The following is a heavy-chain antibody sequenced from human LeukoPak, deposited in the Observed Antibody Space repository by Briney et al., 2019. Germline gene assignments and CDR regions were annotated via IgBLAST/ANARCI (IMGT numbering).Heavy chain of an antibody. V-gene: IGHV3-21*01. CDR3: ASIAPGYDSSGRVNY. Sequence: PGGSLTLSCVGSGFSFGDYWMNWVRQAPGKGLEWVSSISSSSSYIYYADSVKGRFTISRDNAKNSLYLQMNSLRAEDTAVYYCASIAPGYDSSGRVNYWGQGTLVTVSS. J-gene: IGHJ4*02. D-gene: IGHD3-22*01. CDR2: ISSSSSYI. CDR1: GFSFGDYW.